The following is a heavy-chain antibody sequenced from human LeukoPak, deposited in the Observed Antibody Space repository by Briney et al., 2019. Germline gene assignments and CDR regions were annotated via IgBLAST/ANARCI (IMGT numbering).Heavy chain of an antibody. CDR2: TNEDGSDK. Sequence: GGSLRLSCAASGFTFSSYRMSWVRQAPGKGLEWVANTNEDGSDKYYVDSVKGRFTISRDNAKNSLYLQMNSLRAEDTAVYYCARHRQKLGIDYWGQGTLVTVSS. D-gene: IGHD7-27*01. V-gene: IGHV3-7*01. CDR1: GFTFSSYR. J-gene: IGHJ4*02. CDR3: ARHRQKLGIDY.